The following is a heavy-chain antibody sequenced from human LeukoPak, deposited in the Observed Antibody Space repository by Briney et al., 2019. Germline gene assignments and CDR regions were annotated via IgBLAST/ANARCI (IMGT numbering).Heavy chain of an antibody. CDR2: ISSSGNSI. CDR1: ELTFSRYS. CDR3: ATAGHPGYDFWGGFAFYFDR. J-gene: IGHJ4*02. V-gene: IGHV3-48*01. D-gene: IGHD3-3*01. Sequence: GGSLRLSCAASELTFSRYSMNWVRQAPGKGLEWVSYISSSGNSIYYADSVKGRFTISRDNAKNSLYLQMNTLRAEGTALYFCATAGHPGYDFWGGFAFYFDRWGQGALVTVSS.